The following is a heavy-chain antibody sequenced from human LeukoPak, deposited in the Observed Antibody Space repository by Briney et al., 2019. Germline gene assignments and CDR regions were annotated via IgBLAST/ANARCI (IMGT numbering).Heavy chain of an antibody. V-gene: IGHV3-7*05. CDR3: ATSRTLDH. CDR1: GFTFSSYW. Sequence: PGGSLRLSCAAPGFTFSSYWMNWVRQAPGKGLEWVANIKQDGSEKYYVDSVKGRSTISRDNAKSSLYLQMNSLRVEDTAVYYCATSRTLDHWGQGTLVTVSS. CDR2: IKQDGSEK. J-gene: IGHJ4*02.